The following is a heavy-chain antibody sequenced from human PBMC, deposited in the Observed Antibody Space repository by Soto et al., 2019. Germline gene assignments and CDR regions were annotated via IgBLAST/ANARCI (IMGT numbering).Heavy chain of an antibody. CDR3: ARDPQVAVAGTGFDY. Sequence: RASVKVSCKASGGTFSSYAISWVRQAPGQGLEWMGGIIPIFGTANYAQRFQGRVTITADESASTAYMELSSLRSEDTAVYYCARDPQVAVAGTGFDYWGQGTLVTVSS. D-gene: IGHD6-19*01. J-gene: IGHJ4*02. CDR2: IIPIFGTA. CDR1: GGTFSSYA. V-gene: IGHV1-69*13.